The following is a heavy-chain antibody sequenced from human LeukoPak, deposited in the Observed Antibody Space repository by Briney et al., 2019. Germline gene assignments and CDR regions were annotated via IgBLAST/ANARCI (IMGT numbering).Heavy chain of an antibody. J-gene: IGHJ4*02. CDR2: INHSGST. CDR3: ARILPRSVKQWQPFEY. Sequence: PSETLSLTCAVYGGSFCGYYWSWMRQPPGKGLEWIGEINHSGSTNYNPSLKSRVTISVDTSKNQFSLKLSSVTAADTAVYYCARILPRSVKQWQPFEYWGQGTLVTVSS. D-gene: IGHD6-19*01. V-gene: IGHV4-34*01. CDR1: GGSFCGYY.